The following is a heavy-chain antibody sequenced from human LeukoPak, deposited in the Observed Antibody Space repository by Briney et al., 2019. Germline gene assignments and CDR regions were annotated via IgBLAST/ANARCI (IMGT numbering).Heavy chain of an antibody. CDR2: ITSKTDGGTT. V-gene: IGHV3-15*01. CDR3: TTGAMARGVRDY. CDR1: GFTFSNAW. D-gene: IGHD3-10*01. J-gene: IGHJ4*02. Sequence: GGSLRLSCAASGFTFSNAWMSWVRQAPGKGLEWVGRITSKTDGGTTDYAAPVKGRFTISRDDSKNMLYLQMDSLKTEDTAVYYCTTGAMARGVRDYWGQGTVVTVS.